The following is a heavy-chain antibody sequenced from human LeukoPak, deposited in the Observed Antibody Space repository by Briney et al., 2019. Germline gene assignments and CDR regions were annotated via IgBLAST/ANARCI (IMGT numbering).Heavy chain of an antibody. D-gene: IGHD6-13*01. Sequence: ASVKVSCKASGYTFTNYYMHWVRQAPGQGLEWMGIINPSGGSTSYAQKFQGRVTMTRDTSTSTVYMALSSLRSEDTAVYYCASSGAAAGQRDYWGQGTLVTVSS. CDR2: INPSGGST. V-gene: IGHV1-46*01. CDR1: GYTFTNYY. CDR3: ASSGAAAGQRDY. J-gene: IGHJ4*02.